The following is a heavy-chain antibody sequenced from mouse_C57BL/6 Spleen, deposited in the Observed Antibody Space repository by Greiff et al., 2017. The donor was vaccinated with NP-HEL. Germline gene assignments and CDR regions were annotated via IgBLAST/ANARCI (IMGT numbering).Heavy chain of an antibody. Sequence: QVQLQQSGAELARPGASVKLSCKASGYTFTSYGISWVKQRTGQGLEWIGEIYPRSGNTYYNEKFKGKATLTADKSSSTAYMELRSLTSEDSAVYFCGYYGSSYKFAYWGQGTLVTVSA. CDR1: GYTFTSYG. J-gene: IGHJ3*01. V-gene: IGHV1-81*01. CDR3: GYYGSSYKFAY. CDR2: IYPRSGNT. D-gene: IGHD1-1*01.